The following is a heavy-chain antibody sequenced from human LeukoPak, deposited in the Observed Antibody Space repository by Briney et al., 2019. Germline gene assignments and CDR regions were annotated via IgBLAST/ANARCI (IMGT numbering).Heavy chain of an antibody. CDR2: ISYDGTNK. V-gene: IGHV3-30-3*01. Sequence: PGRSLRLSCAASGFTFSSYAMHWVRQAPGKGLEWVAVISYDGTNKYYADSVKGRFTISRDNSKNTLYLQMNSLRAEDTAVYYCARGGPCPEGYWGQGTLVTVSS. CDR1: GFTFSSYA. J-gene: IGHJ4*02. CDR3: ARGGPCPEGY.